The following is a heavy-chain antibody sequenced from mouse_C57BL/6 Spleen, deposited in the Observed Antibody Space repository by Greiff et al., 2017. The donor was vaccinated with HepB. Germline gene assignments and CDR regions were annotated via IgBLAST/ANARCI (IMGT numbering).Heavy chain of an antibody. CDR3: TPRITTVVAN. V-gene: IGHV14-4*01. CDR1: GFNIKDDY. Sequence: VQLQQSGAELVRPGASVKLSCTASGFNIKDDYMHWVKQRPEQGLEWIGWIDPENGDTEYASKFQGKATITADTSSNTAYLQLSSLTSEDTAVYYCTPRITTVVANWGQGTTLTVSS. D-gene: IGHD1-1*01. J-gene: IGHJ2*01. CDR2: IDPENGDT.